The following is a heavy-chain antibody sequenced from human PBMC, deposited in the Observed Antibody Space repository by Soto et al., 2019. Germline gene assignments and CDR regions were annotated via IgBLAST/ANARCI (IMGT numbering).Heavy chain of an antibody. CDR3: ARSDGRY. CDR2: MYHSGST. J-gene: IGHJ4*02. V-gene: IGHV4-59*01. Sequence: SEILSLTCTVSGGSISSYCWSWIRQPPGKGLEWIGYMYHSGSTNYNPSLKSRVTISVDTSKNQFSLKLISVTAADTAVYYCARSDGRYWGQGTLVTVSS. CDR1: GGSISSYC.